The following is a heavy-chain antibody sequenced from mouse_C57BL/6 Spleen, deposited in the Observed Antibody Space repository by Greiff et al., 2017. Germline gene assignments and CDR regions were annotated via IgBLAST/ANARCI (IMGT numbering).Heavy chain of an antibody. J-gene: IGHJ4*01. D-gene: IGHD3-3*01. CDR3: ARHPGHYYAMDY. Sequence: VQLQESGPGLVAPSQSLSITCTVSGFSLTSYGVHWVRQPPGKGLEWLVVIWSDGSTTYNSALKSRLSISKYNSKSQVFLKMNSLQTDDTAMYYCARHPGHYYAMDYWGQGTSVTVSS. V-gene: IGHV2-6-1*01. CDR2: IWSDGST. CDR1: GFSLTSYG.